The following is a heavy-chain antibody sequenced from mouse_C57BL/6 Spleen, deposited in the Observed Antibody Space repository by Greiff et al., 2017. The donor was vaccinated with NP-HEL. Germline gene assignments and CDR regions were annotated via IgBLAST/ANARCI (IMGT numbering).Heavy chain of an antibody. V-gene: IGHV5-9*01. D-gene: IGHD3-3*01. Sequence: EVQVVESGGGLVKPGGSLKLSCAASGFTFSSYTMSWVRQTPEKRLEWVATISGGGGNTYYPDSVKGRFTISRDNAKNTLYLQMSSLRSEDTALYYCARQGTIWNFDYWGQGTTLTVSS. CDR1: GFTFSSYT. CDR2: ISGGGGNT. CDR3: ARQGTIWNFDY. J-gene: IGHJ2*01.